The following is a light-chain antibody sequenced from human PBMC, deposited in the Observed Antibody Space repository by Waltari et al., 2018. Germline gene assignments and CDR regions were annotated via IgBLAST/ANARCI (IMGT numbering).Light chain of an antibody. V-gene: IGKV3-15*01. J-gene: IGKJ3*01. CDR2: GAS. CDR3: QQYNNWPPAFT. CDR1: HSVSSN. Sequence: EIVMTQSPATLSVSLGERATLNCRARHSVSSNLACYQQNSGKAPRLLIYGASIRATGIPARFSGSGSGTEFTLTISSMQSEDFALYYCQQYNNWPPAFTFGPGTKVAIK.